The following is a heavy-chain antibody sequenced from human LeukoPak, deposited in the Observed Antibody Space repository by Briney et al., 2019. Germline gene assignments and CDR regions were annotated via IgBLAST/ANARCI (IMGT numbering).Heavy chain of an antibody. D-gene: IGHD2-15*01. J-gene: IGHJ6*03. CDR3: ARGRKPRYCSGGSCYYYYYYMDV. CDR1: GYTFTSYD. CDR2: MNLNSGNT. V-gene: IGHV1-8*01. Sequence: ASVKVSCKASGYTFTSYDINWVRQATGQGLEWMGWMNLNSGNTGYAQKFQGRVTMTRNTSISTAYMELSSLRSEDTAVYYCARGRKPRYCSGGSCYYYYYYMDVWGKGTTVIVSS.